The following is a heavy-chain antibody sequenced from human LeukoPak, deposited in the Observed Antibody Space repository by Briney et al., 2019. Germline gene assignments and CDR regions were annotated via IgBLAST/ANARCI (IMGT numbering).Heavy chain of an antibody. J-gene: IGHJ6*03. CDR1: GGSISSGGYY. V-gene: IGHV4-31*03. D-gene: IGHD2-2*02. Sequence: PSETLSLTCTVSGGSISSGGYYWSWIRQHPGKGLEWIGYIYYSGSTYYNPSLKSRVTISVDTSKNQFSLKLSSVIAADTAVYYCARELYSNYYYYYYMDVWGKGTTVTVSS. CDR3: ARELYSNYYYYYYMDV. CDR2: IYYSGST.